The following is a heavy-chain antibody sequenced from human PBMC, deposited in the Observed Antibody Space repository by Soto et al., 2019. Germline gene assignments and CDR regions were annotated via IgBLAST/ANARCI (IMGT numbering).Heavy chain of an antibody. J-gene: IGHJ4*02. CDR1: GFTFSNAW. V-gene: IGHV3-15*01. D-gene: IGHD6-13*01. CDR3: TTDFSAAGRTRFDY. CDR2: IKSKTDGGTT. Sequence: EVQLVESEGGLVKPGGSLRLSCAASGFTFSNAWMSWVRQAPGKGLEWVGRIKSKTDGGTTDYAAPVKGRFTISRDDSKNTLYLQMNSLKTEDTAVYYCTTDFSAAGRTRFDYWGQGTLVTVSS.